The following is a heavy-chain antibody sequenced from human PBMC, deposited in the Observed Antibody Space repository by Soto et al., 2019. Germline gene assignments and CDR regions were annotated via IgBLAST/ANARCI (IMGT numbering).Heavy chain of an antibody. CDR3: VRARSTDSRSDY. J-gene: IGHJ4*02. V-gene: IGHV3-21*01. CDR1: GFTFSLYS. CDR2: ITSSSSYI. D-gene: IGHD3-22*01. Sequence: EVQLVESGGGLVKPGGSLRLSCAASGFTFSLYSMIWVRQAPGKGLEWVASITSSSSYIYYEDSLKGRFTISRDNAKNSLFLQLDSLRAEDTAVYFCVRARSTDSRSDYCGQGTLVTVSS.